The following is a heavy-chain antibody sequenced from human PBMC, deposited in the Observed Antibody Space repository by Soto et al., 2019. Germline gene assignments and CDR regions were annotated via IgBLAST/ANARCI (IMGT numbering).Heavy chain of an antibody. J-gene: IGHJ6*02. V-gene: IGHV3-33*01. CDR3: ARDRDYGDSGGMDV. CDR2: IWYDGSNK. D-gene: IGHD4-17*01. Sequence: QVQLVESGGGVVQPGRSLRLSCAASGFTFSSYGMHWVRQAPGKGLEWVAVIWYDGSNKYCADSVKGRFTISRDNSKNTLDLQMNSLRAEDTAVYYCARDRDYGDSGGMDVWGQGTTVTVSS. CDR1: GFTFSSYG.